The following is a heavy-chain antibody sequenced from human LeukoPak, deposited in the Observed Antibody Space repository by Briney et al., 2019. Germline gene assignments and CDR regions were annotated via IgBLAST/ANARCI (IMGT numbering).Heavy chain of an antibody. D-gene: IGHD7-27*01. CDR3: ARDFWGSSTTRGINAFDI. V-gene: IGHV4-30-4*08. CDR1: GGSISSGDYY. J-gene: IGHJ3*02. Sequence: SETLSLTCTVSGGSISSGDYYWSWLRQPPGKGLEWIGYIYYSGSTYYNPPLKSRVTISVDTSKNQFSLKLSSVTAADTAVYYCARDFWGSSTTRGINAFDIWGQGTMVTVSS. CDR2: IYYSGST.